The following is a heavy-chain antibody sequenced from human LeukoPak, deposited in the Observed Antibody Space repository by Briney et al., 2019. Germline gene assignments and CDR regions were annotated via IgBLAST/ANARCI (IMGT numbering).Heavy chain of an antibody. CDR2: INPNSGGT. J-gene: IGHJ4*02. D-gene: IGHD2-15*01. V-gene: IGHV1-2*02. CDR1: GYTFTGYY. CDR3: ARAYCSGGSCYDY. Sequence: ASVKVSCKASGYTFTGYYMNWVRQAPGQGLEWMGWINPNSGGTNYAQKFQGRVTMTRDTSISTAYMELSRLRSDDTAIYYCARAYCSGGSCYDYWGQGTLVTVSS.